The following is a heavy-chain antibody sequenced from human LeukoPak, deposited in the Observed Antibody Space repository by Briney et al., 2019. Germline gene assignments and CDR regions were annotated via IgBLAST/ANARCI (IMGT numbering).Heavy chain of an antibody. J-gene: IGHJ4*02. D-gene: IGHD2-21*02. Sequence: GGSLRLSCAASGFTFSSYAMSWVRQAPGKGLEWVSVISGGDGSAYYADSVKGRFTISRDNSKNTLYLQMNSLRAEDTAVYYCASPLAYCGGDCYRGIDYWGQGTLVTVSS. CDR3: ASPLAYCGGDCYRGIDY. V-gene: IGHV3-23*01. CDR2: ISGGDGSA. CDR1: GFTFSSYA.